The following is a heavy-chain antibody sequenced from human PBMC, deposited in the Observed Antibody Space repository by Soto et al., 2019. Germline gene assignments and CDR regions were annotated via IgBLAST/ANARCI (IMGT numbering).Heavy chain of an antibody. CDR2: INHSGST. D-gene: IGHD6-13*01. CDR3: ARLYPPLRGSSWLDY. CDR1: GGSFSGYY. J-gene: IGHJ4*02. Sequence: SETLSLTCAVYGGSFSGYYWTWIRQPPGTGLEWIGEINHSGSTNYNPSLKSRVTISVDTSKNQFSLKLGSVTAADTAVYYCARLYPPLRGSSWLDYWGQGTLVTVS. V-gene: IGHV4-34*01.